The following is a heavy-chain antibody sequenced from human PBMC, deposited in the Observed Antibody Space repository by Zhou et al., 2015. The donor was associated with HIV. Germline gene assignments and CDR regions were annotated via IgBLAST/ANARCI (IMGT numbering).Heavy chain of an antibody. CDR2: VIPILGVT. J-gene: IGHJ2*01. CDR1: GGTFSLHA. D-gene: IGHD5-24*01. Sequence: QVQLVQSGAAVKKPGSSVKVSCKPSGGTFSLHAISWVRQAPGQGLEWMGRVIPILGVTDYAQYFQDRCTISADTSTDTASMELRSLRSDDTAVFYCVRETLQGNRWGRGRARGNWHFDLWGRGTPGHRLL. CDR3: VRETLQGNRWGRGRARGNWHFDL. V-gene: IGHV1-69*04.